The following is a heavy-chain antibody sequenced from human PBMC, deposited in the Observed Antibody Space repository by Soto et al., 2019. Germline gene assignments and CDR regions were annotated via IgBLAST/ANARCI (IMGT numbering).Heavy chain of an antibody. D-gene: IGHD3-3*01. Sequence: ASVKVSCKASGYTFTSYDINWVRQATGQGLEWMGWMNPNSGNTGYAQKFQGRVTVTRNTSISTAYMGLSRLGSEDTTVYYCAGGPIWGGYYYYFDYWGQGSLVTVSS. V-gene: IGHV1-8*01. J-gene: IGHJ4*02. CDR2: MNPNSGNT. CDR1: GYTFTSYD. CDR3: AGGPIWGGYYYYFDY.